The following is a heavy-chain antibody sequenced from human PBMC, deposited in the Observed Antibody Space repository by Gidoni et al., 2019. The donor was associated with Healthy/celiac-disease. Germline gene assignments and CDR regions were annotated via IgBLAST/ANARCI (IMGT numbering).Heavy chain of an antibody. J-gene: IGHJ4*02. CDR2: ISWNSGSI. Sequence: EVQLVESGGGLVQPGRSLRLSCAASGFTFDDYAMHWVRQAPGKGLEWVSGISWNSGSIGYADSVKGRFTISRDNAKNSLYLQMNSLRAEDTALYYCAKDMGWELRNLFDYWGQGTLVTVSS. CDR1: GFTFDDYA. V-gene: IGHV3-9*01. D-gene: IGHD1-26*01. CDR3: AKDMGWELRNLFDY.